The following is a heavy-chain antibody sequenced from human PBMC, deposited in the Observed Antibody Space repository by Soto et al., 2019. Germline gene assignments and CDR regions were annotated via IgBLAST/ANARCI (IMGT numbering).Heavy chain of an antibody. V-gene: IGHV3-23*01. CDR3: AKDGYGDSAT. CDR2: ISGTSDNR. J-gene: IGHJ5*02. CDR1: GFTFNIYA. D-gene: IGHD4-17*01. Sequence: GESLKISCSASGFTFNIYAMSWFRQAPGKGLEWVSTISGTSDNRHYADSVKGRFTISRDNSRNTLYLQMDNLRADDTAIYFCAKDGYGDSATWGLGTLVTVSS.